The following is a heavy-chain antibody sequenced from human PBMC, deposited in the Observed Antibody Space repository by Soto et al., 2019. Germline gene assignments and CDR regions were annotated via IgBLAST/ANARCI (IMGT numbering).Heavy chain of an antibody. CDR2: IVVGSGNT. CDR1: GFTFTISA. Sequence: SVKVSCKASGFTFTISAVQWVRQARGQRLEWIGWIVVGSGNTNYAQKFQERVTITRDMSTSTAYMELSSLRSEDTAVYYCAAGFIVVVPRYYYYYGMDVWGQGTTVTVSS. D-gene: IGHD2-2*01. V-gene: IGHV1-58*01. J-gene: IGHJ6*02. CDR3: AAGFIVVVPRYYYYYGMDV.